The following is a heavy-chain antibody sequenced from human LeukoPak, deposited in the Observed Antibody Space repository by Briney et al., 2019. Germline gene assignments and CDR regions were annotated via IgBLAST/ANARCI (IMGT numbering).Heavy chain of an antibody. Sequence: GASVTDSFKSSRYTHNMHRIIWVRQAPGQGLEWVGWISAYNGDTKYAEKFQGRVTMTTDRYTSSAYMEMRSVSSDDTAVYCWARDPSTTSGRYPYFDSWGQGTLVTVSS. CDR3: ARDPSTTSGRYPYFDS. V-gene: IGHV1-18*04. CDR2: ISAYNGDT. CDR1: RYTHNMHR. D-gene: IGHD6-19*01. J-gene: IGHJ4*02.